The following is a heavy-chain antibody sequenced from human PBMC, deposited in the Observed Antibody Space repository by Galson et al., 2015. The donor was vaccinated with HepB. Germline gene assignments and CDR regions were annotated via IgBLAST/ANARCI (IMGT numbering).Heavy chain of an antibody. CDR3: ARRRYYDSSGYYSGPDGAFDI. CDR2: IYPGDSDT. D-gene: IGHD3-22*01. Sequence: QSGAEVKKPGESLKISCKGSGYSFTSYWIGWVRQMPGKGLEWMGIIYPGDSDTRYSPSFQGQVTISADKSISTAYLQWSSLKASDTAMYYCARRRYYDSSGYYSGPDGAFDIWGQGTMVTVSS. V-gene: IGHV5-51*01. CDR1: GYSFTSYW. J-gene: IGHJ3*02.